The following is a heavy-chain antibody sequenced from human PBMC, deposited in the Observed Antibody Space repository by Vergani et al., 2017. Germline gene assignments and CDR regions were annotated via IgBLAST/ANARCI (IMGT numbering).Heavy chain of an antibody. V-gene: IGHV3-21*02. D-gene: IGHD2-8*01. CDR3: ARGLWDCTHIRCSPPSY. Sequence: EVQLVESGGGLVKPGGSLRLSCAASGFSFSSYSMNWVRKAPGKGVEWVASISGSSSYVFYRDSVEGRFNRPRDNAEKSVYVLMNSRRAEGAAMYFCARGLWDCTHIRCSPPSYWGQGTQVTVSS. CDR2: ISGSSSYV. CDR1: GFSFSSYS. J-gene: IGHJ4*02.